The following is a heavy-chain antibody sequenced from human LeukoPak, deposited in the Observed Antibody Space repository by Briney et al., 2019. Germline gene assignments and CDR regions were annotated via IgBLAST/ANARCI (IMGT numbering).Heavy chain of an antibody. Sequence: GGSLRLSCTVSGFTVSSNSMSWVRQAPGKGLEWVSSISSSSSYIYYADSVKGRFTISRDNAKNSLYLQMNSLRADDTAVYYCARGEECQLWGSTYFDYWGQGTLVTVSS. J-gene: IGHJ4*02. CDR1: GFTVSSNS. CDR3: ARGEECQLWGSTYFDY. CDR2: ISSSSSYI. D-gene: IGHD5-18*01. V-gene: IGHV3-21*01.